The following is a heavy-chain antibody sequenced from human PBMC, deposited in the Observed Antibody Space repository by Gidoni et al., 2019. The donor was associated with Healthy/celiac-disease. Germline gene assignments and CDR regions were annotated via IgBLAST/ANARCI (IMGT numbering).Heavy chain of an antibody. D-gene: IGHD4-4*01. V-gene: IGHV4-4*02. CDR2: IYHSGST. CDR3: ARPYYSNYASYYYGMDV. Sequence: QVQLQESGPGLVKPSGTLSLTCAVSGGSISSSNWWSWVRQPPGKGLEWIGEIYHSGSTNYNPSLKSRVTISVDKSKNQFSLKLSSVTAADTAVYYCARPYYSNYASYYYGMDVWGQGTTVTVSS. CDR1: GGSISSSNW. J-gene: IGHJ6*02.